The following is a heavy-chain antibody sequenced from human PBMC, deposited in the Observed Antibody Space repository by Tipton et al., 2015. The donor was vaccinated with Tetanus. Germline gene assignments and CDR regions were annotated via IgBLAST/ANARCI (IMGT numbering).Heavy chain of an antibody. CDR2: VSAYNGHT. J-gene: IGHJ4*02. Sequence: QSGAEVKRPGASVKVSCKASGYTFTNYGINWVRQAPGQGLEWMGWVSAYNGHTKYAQRLQGRVTLTTDTSTSTAYMELGSLRSDDTAVYYCARDFPYGDYVGGFDYWGQGTLVTVSS. V-gene: IGHV1-18*01. D-gene: IGHD4-17*01. CDR1: GYTFTNYG. CDR3: ARDFPYGDYVGGFDY.